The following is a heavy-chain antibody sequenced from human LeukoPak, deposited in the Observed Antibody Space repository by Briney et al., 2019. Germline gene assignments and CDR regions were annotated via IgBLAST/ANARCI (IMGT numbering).Heavy chain of an antibody. Sequence: SETLSLTCTVSGGSISSYYWSWIRQPPGKGLEWIGYIYYSGSTNYNPSLKSRVTISVDTSKNQFSLKLSSVTAADTAVYYCARAVNYGSVTYYAYYSDYWGQGTLVTVSS. V-gene: IGHV4-59*01. CDR1: GGSISSYY. CDR2: IYYSGST. D-gene: IGHD3-10*01. CDR3: ARAVNYGSVTYYAYYSDY. J-gene: IGHJ4*02.